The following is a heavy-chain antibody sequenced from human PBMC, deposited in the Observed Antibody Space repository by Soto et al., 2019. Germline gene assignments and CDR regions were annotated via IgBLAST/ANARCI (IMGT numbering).Heavy chain of an antibody. Sequence: PAGSLSLSCEASGYTLASHAMSWVRQALGKGLEWVSGISANGGRANYADSVKGRFSLSRDNSKNTMFLQMDSLTAEETAIYYCASWVIALGGTGYFRHWGQGTLVTVSS. V-gene: IGHV3-23*01. CDR2: ISANGGRA. CDR1: GYTLASHA. CDR3: ASWVIALGGTGYFRH. D-gene: IGHD6-19*01. J-gene: IGHJ1*01.